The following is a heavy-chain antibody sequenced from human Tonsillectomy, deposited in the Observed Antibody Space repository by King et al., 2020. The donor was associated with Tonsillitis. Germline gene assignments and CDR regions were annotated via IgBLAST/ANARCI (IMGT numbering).Heavy chain of an antibody. J-gene: IGHJ4*02. V-gene: IGHV3-48*03. Sequence: EVQLVESGGGLVQPGGSLRLSCAASGFTLSICEMNWVRQAPWKGLEWFSYISSIGSTIFYAVSVKGRFTISRDNAKNSLYRQMNSLRAEDTAVYYCAREGYYYDSSGGRPIDYWGQGTLVTVSS. CDR2: ISSIGSTI. CDR3: AREGYYYDSSGGRPIDY. D-gene: IGHD3-22*01. CDR1: GFTLSICE.